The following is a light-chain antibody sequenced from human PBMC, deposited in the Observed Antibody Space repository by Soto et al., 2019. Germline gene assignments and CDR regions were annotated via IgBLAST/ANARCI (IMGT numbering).Light chain of an antibody. J-gene: IGLJ1*01. V-gene: IGLV2-14*03. Sequence: QSALTQPASVSGSPGQSITISCTGTSSDVGGYNYVSWYQQHPGKAPKLMIYDVSNRPSGVSNRFSGSKSGNTATLTISGLQAEAEGDYYCSSYTSISTLDVFGTGTKLTVL. CDR3: SSYTSISTLDV. CDR2: DVS. CDR1: SSDVGGYNY.